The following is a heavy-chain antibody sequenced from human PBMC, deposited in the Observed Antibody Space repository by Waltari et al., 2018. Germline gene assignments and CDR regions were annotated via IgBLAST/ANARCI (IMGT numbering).Heavy chain of an antibody. CDR1: GFSFGSTA. CDR2: ISGTGDGT. V-gene: IGHV3-23*04. J-gene: IGHJ3*02. Sequence: DVQLAEYGGGLVQPGGSLRLSCVASGFSFGSTAMNWVRQATGKAPEWVAIISGTGDGTFYSNSVRGRFTISRDNSRNTLYLQMNDLKTEDTAVYYCTKDAHWGLDALDIWGQGTMVTVSS. CDR3: TKDAHWGLDALDI. D-gene: IGHD7-27*01.